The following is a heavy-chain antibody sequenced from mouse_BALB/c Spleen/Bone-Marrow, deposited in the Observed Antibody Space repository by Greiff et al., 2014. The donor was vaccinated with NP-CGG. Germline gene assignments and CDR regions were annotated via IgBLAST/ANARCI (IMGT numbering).Heavy chain of an antibody. CDR3: ARMWDGYYAMDY. CDR1: GYTFTSYW. V-gene: IGHV1-87*01. D-gene: IGHD4-1*01. Sequence: VKLMESGAELARPGASVKLSCKASGYTFTSYWMQWVKQRPGQGLEWIGAIYPGDGDTRYTQKLKGKATLTADKSSSTAYMQLSSLASEDSAVYYCARMWDGYYAMDYWGQGTSVTVSS. J-gene: IGHJ4*01. CDR2: IYPGDGDT.